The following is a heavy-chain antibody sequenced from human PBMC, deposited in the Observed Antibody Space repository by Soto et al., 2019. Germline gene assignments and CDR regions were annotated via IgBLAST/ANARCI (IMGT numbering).Heavy chain of an antibody. J-gene: IGHJ3*01. CDR1: GFTFGDYA. CDR3: ARGDVGAFDL. D-gene: IGHD1-26*01. Sequence: LRLSCAASGFTFGDYAMSWVRQAPGKGLYWVSGINPNGGNSYYADSVKGRFTISRDNSKNTLYLQMASLRAEDTAVYYCARGDVGAFDLWGQGTMVTVSS. CDR2: INPNGGNS. V-gene: IGHV3-23*01.